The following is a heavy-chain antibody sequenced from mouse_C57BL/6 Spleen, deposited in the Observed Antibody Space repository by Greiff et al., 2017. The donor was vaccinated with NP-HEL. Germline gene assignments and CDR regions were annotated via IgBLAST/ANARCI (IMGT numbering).Heavy chain of an antibody. CDR3: ARAHYDYDYFDY. D-gene: IGHD2-4*01. J-gene: IGHJ2*01. Sequence: QVQLQQSGAELVKPGASVKISCKASGYAFSSYWMNWVKQRPGKGLEWIGQIYPGDGDTNYNGKFKGKATLTADKSSSTAYMQLSSLTSEDSAVYFCARAHYDYDYFDYWGQGTTLTVSS. V-gene: IGHV1-80*01. CDR1: GYAFSSYW. CDR2: IYPGDGDT.